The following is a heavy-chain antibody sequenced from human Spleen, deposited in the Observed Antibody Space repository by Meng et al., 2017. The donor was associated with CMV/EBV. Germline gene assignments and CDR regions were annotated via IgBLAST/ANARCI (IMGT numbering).Heavy chain of an antibody. J-gene: IGHJ4*02. CDR3: ARKRYCSSTSCSIYLRGFDY. Sequence: FSGYYWSWIRQPPGKGLEWIGEINHSGSTNYNPSLKSRVTISVDTSKNQFSLKLSSVTAADTAVYYCARKRYCSSTSCSIYLRGFDYWGQGTLVTVSS. CDR1: FSGYY. D-gene: IGHD2-2*01. CDR2: INHSGST. V-gene: IGHV4-34*01.